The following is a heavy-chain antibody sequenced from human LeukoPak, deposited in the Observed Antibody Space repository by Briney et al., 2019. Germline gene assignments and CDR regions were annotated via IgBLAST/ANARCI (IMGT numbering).Heavy chain of an antibody. CDR2: INPNSGGT. CDR3: ARTSSYYYDSSGYDY. CDR1: GYTFTGYY. Sequence: VASVKVSCKASGYTFTGYYMHWVRQAPGQGLGWMGRINPNSGGTNYAQKFQGRVTMTRDTSISTAYMELSRLRSDDTAVYYCARTSSYYYDSSGYDYWGQGTLVTVSS. V-gene: IGHV1-2*06. D-gene: IGHD3-22*01. J-gene: IGHJ4*02.